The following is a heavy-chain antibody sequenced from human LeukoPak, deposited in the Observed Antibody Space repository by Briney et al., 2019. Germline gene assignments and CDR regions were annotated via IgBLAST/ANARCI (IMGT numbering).Heavy chain of an antibody. J-gene: IGHJ4*02. D-gene: IGHD7-27*01. Sequence: GGSLRLSCAASGFTFISYWMSWVRQAPGKGLEWVANIREDESEKYYVDSVKGRFTISRDNAKNSLYLQMNSLRAEDTALYYCARESITGDRDFDYWGRGTLVTVSS. CDR2: IREDESEK. V-gene: IGHV3-7*01. CDR3: ARESITGDRDFDY. CDR1: GFTFISYW.